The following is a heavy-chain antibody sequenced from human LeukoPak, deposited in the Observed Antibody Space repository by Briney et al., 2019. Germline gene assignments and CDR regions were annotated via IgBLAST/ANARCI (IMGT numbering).Heavy chain of an antibody. CDR2: ISGSGGST. D-gene: IGHD3-10*01. CDR1: GFTFSSYA. V-gene: IGHV3-23*01. CDR3: ARQYYYGSGRYGMDV. Sequence: GGSLRLSCAASGFTFSSYAMSWVRQAPGKGLEWVSAISGSGGSTCYADSVKGRFTISRDNSKNTLYLQMNSLRAEDTAVYYCARQYYYGSGRYGMDVWGQGTTVTVSS. J-gene: IGHJ6*02.